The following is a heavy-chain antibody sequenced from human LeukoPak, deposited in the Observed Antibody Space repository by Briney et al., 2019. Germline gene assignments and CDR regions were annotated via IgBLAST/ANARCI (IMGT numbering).Heavy chain of an antibody. J-gene: IGHJ3*02. CDR3: ARGGGDDILTGYHDAFDI. Sequence: SETLSLTCTVSGGSISTHYWSWIRQPPGKGLEWIGYIYYSGNTKYNPSLKSRVTISVDTSKNQFSLKLSSVTAADTAVYCCARGGGDDILTGYHDAFDIWGQGTMVTVSS. V-gene: IGHV4-59*11. CDR1: GGSISTHY. D-gene: IGHD3-9*01. CDR2: IYYSGNT.